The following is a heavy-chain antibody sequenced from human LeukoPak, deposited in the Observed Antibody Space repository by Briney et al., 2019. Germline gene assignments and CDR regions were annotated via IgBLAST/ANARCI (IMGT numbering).Heavy chain of an antibody. Sequence: SETLFLTCTVSGGSISSYYWSWIRQPAGKGLEWIGRIYTSGSTNYNPSLKSRVTMSVDTSKNQFSLKLSSVTAADTAVYYCARAGIVGATGWFDPWGQGTLVTVSS. CDR2: IYTSGST. D-gene: IGHD1-26*01. CDR1: GGSISSYY. V-gene: IGHV4-4*07. CDR3: ARAGIVGATGWFDP. J-gene: IGHJ5*02.